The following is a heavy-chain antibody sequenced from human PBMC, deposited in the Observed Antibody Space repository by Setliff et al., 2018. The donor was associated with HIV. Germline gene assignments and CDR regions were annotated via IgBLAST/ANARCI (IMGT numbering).Heavy chain of an antibody. J-gene: IGHJ4*02. D-gene: IGHD2-15*01. CDR2: INPSGGST. Sequence: ASVKVSCKASGYTFTSYYMHWVRQAPGQGLEWMGIINPSGGSTIYAQKFQGRVTMTRDTSTSTVYMELSSLRSEDTAVYYCARDGVVVVAASNYYFDYWGQGTLVTSPQ. CDR3: ARDGVVVVAASNYYFDY. V-gene: IGHV1-46*01. CDR1: GYTFTSYY.